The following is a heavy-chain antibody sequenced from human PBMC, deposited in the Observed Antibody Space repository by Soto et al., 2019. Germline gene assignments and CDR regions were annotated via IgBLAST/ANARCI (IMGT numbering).Heavy chain of an antibody. CDR2: ISTSNNNI. Sequence: EMQLVESGGGLVKPGASLRLSCAASGFTFSSYSMNWVRQAPGKGLEWVSAISTSNNNIYYADSVKGRFTISRDNSRNSLYLQLNILGAGDTAVYYCARELVGATIWRRGTLVTVSS. CDR1: GFTFSSYS. CDR3: ARELVGATI. V-gene: IGHV3-21*01. D-gene: IGHD1-26*01. J-gene: IGHJ4*02.